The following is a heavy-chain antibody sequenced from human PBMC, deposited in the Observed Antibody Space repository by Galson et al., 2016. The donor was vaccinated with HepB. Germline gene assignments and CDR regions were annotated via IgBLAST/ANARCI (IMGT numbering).Heavy chain of an antibody. Sequence: SLRLSCAASGFTFSTYGMHWVRQAPGKGLEWVSETPAGGYSTYYADSVKGRFTISRDNSKNTLYLQMNSLRVDDTAIYYCVGGYYLYYFEYWGQGTLVTVSS. CDR3: VGGYYLYYFEY. J-gene: IGHJ4*02. CDR2: TPAGGYST. V-gene: IGHV3-23*01. CDR1: GFTFSTYG. D-gene: IGHD3-22*01.